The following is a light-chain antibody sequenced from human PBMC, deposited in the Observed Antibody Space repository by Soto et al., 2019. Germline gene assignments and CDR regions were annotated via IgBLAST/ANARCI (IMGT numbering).Light chain of an antibody. J-gene: IGLJ2*01. CDR2: EVS. CDR1: SSDVGNYKY. V-gene: IGLV2-14*01. Sequence: QAVVTQPASVSGSPGQSITISCTGTSSDVGNYKYVSWYQHHPGKAPKLMIYEVSNRPSGVSNRFSGSKSGNTASLTISGLQAEDEAEYYCSSYTSTNTLYVVFGGGTKLTVL. CDR3: SSYTSTNTLYVV.